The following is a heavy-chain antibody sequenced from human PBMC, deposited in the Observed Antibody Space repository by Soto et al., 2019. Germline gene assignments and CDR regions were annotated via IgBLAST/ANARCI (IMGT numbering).Heavy chain of an antibody. J-gene: IGHJ3*02. D-gene: IGHD3-22*01. Sequence: SETRSLSCAVSVYSISICYDWSWIRQPPGKGLEWIVEINHSGSTNYNPSLKSRVTISVDTSKNQFFLKLSSVTAADTAVYYCARQYYYDSSGYSDDAFDIWGQGTMVTVSS. CDR1: VYSISICYD. CDR3: ARQYYYDSSGYSDDAFDI. CDR2: INHSGST. V-gene: IGHV4-34*01.